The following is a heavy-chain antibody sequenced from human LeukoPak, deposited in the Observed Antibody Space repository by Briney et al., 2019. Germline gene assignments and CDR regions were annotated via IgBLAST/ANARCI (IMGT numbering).Heavy chain of an antibody. Sequence: PSETLSLTCTVSHGSISGFHWSWIRQPPGKGLEWIGHIFYSGSTNYNPSLKSRVTISVDTSWNKVSLKLSSVTAADTAVYYCARGGAFSSSWYVDYWGQGTLVTVST. CDR1: HGSISGFH. D-gene: IGHD6-13*01. V-gene: IGHV4-59*01. CDR2: IFYSGST. J-gene: IGHJ4*02. CDR3: ARGGAFSSSWYVDY.